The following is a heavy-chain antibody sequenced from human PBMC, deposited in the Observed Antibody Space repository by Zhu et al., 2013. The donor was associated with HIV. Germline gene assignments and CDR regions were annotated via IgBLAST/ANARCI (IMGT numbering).Heavy chain of an antibody. CDR1: GGTFSSYA. D-gene: IGHD5-18*01. V-gene: IGHV1-69*01. J-gene: IGHJ6*02. Sequence: QVQVVQSGAEVKKPGSSVKVSCKASGGTFSSYAISWVRQAPGQGLEWVGGIIPIFGTGNYAQRFQGRVTITADGSTSTAYMELRSLRSEDTAVYYCARGGYSYGSVEFYYYAMDVWGQGTTVTVSS. CDR3: ARGGYSYGSVEFYYYAMDV. CDR2: IIPIFGTG.